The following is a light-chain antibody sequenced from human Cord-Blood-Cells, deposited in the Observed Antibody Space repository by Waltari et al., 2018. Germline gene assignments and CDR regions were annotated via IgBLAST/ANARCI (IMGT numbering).Light chain of an antibody. Sequence: EIELAQSPATLPLFPGEIAILSYRASQSVSSYLAWYQQNPGQAPRPLIYDASNRATGIPARVSGSGSGTDFTLTISSLEPEELAVYYCQQRSNWPRTFGQGTKVEIK. CDR2: DAS. CDR3: QQRSNWPRT. CDR1: QSVSSY. J-gene: IGKJ1*01. V-gene: IGKV3-11*01.